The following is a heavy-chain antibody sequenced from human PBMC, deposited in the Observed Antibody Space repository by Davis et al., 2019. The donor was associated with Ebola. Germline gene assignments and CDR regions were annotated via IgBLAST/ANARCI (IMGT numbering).Heavy chain of an antibody. D-gene: IGHD6-6*01. CDR1: GFTVSSNY. Sequence: GESLKISCAASGFTVSSNYMTWVRQAPGKGLEWVSVIYSGGSTYYADSVKGRFTISRDNSKNTLYLQMNSLRAEDTAVYYCVKGSVLLVWDWGQGTLVTVSS. CDR3: VKGSVLLVWD. CDR2: IYSGGST. J-gene: IGHJ4*02. V-gene: IGHV3-53*01.